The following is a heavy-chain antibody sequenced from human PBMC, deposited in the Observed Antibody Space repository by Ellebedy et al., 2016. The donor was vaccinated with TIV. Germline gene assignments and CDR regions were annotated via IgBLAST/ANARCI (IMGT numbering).Heavy chain of an antibody. CDR2: INHSGST. V-gene: IGHV4-34*01. CDR3: ARDRKAYCSSTSCYTVGLDY. Sequence: SETLSLXCAVYGGSFSGYYWSWIRQPPGKGLEWIGEINHSGSTNYNPSLKSRVTISVDTSKNQFSLKLSSVTAADTAVYYCARDRKAYCSSTSCYTVGLDYWGQGTLVTVSS. D-gene: IGHD2-2*02. CDR1: GGSFSGYY. J-gene: IGHJ4*02.